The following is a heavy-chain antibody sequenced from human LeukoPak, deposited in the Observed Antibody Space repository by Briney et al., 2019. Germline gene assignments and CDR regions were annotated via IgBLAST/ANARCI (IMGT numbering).Heavy chain of an antibody. CDR3: ASSSGYKYYFDY. CDR1: GFTFSSYS. V-gene: IGHV3-33*08. J-gene: IGHJ4*02. CDR2: IWYDGSNK. D-gene: IGHD3-22*01. Sequence: GGSLRLSCAASGFTFSSYSMNWVRQAPGKGLEWVAAIWYDGSNKYYADSVKGRFTISRDNSKNTLYLQMNSLRAEDTAVYYCASSSGYKYYFDYWGQGTLVTVSS.